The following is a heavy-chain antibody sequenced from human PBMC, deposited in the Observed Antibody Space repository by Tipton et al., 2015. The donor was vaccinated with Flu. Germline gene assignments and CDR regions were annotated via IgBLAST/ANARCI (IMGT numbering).Heavy chain of an antibody. D-gene: IGHD3-22*01. V-gene: IGHV4-59*01. CDR1: DGSISSYY. CDR2: IYYSGST. CDR3: ARDSGDSSGYYSEVWFDP. Sequence: GSLRLSCTVSDGSISSYYWSWIRQPPGKGLEWIGYIYYSGSTNYNPSLKSRVTISVDTSKNQFSLKLSSVTAADTAVYYCARDSGDSSGYYSEVWFDPWGQGTLVTVSS. J-gene: IGHJ5*02.